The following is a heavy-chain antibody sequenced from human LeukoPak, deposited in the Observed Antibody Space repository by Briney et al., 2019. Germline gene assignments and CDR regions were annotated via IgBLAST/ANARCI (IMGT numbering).Heavy chain of an antibody. CDR2: IYYSGTT. D-gene: IGHD6-13*01. CDR3: ARGVYTAAAQYGY. Sequence: SETLSLTCTVSGGSIGTYSWNWIRQPPGKGLEWIGYIYYSGTTNYNPSLKSRVTISVDTSKNQFSLKLSFVTAADTAVYYCARGVYTAAAQYGYWGQGTLVTVSS. J-gene: IGHJ4*02. CDR1: GGSIGTYS. V-gene: IGHV4-59*01.